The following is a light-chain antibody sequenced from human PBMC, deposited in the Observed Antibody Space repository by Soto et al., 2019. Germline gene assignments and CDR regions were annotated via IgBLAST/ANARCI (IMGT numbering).Light chain of an antibody. CDR2: DAS. CDR1: QTISSW. CDR3: QHYYSYSAT. Sequence: DIQMTQSPSTLSGSVGDRVTITCRASQTISSWLAWYQQKPGKAPKLLIYDASTLKSGVPSRFSGSGSGTEFTLTISSLQPDDFATYYCQHYYSYSATFGQGTKVEIK. J-gene: IGKJ1*01. V-gene: IGKV1-5*03.